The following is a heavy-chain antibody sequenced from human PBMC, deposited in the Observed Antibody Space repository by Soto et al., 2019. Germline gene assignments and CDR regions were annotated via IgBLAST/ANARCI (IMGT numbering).Heavy chain of an antibody. CDR1: GGSISGYY. CDR2: IYYSGST. Sequence: SETLSLTCTVSGGSISGYYWSWIRQPPGKGLEWIGYIYYSGSTNYNPSLRSRVTISIDTSKNQFSLKLSSVTAADTAVYYCARTYYDFWSGYWRWFDPWGQGTLVTVSS. D-gene: IGHD3-3*01. V-gene: IGHV4-59*01. J-gene: IGHJ5*02. CDR3: ARTYYDFWSGYWRWFDP.